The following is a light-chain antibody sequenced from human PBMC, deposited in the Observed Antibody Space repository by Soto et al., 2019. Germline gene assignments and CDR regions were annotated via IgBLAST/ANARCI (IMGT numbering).Light chain of an antibody. V-gene: IGLV1-40*01. CDR2: GNS. J-gene: IGLJ3*02. CDR3: QSYDSSLSGWV. CDR1: SSNIGAGYD. Sequence: QSVLTQPPSVSGAPGQRVTISCTASSSNIGAGYDVHWYQQLPGTVPKLLIYGNSNRPSGVPDRFSSSKSGTSASLAITGLQAEDEADYYCQSYDSSLSGWVFGGGTKLTVL.